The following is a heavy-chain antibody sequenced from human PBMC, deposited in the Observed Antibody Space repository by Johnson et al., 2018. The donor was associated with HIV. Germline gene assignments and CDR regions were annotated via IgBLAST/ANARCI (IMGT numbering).Heavy chain of an antibody. CDR2: IKQDGSEK. CDR1: GFTFSSYW. Sequence: VQLVESGGGLVQPGGSLRLSCAASGFTFSSYWMSWVRQAPGKGLEWVANIKQDGSEKSYVDSVKGRFTISRDNAKNSLYLQMNSLRAEETAVYYCARIRPDNWGVNDAFDIGGQGTIVTVSS. J-gene: IGHJ3*02. CDR3: ARIRPDNWGVNDAFDI. D-gene: IGHD7-27*01. V-gene: IGHV3-7*01.